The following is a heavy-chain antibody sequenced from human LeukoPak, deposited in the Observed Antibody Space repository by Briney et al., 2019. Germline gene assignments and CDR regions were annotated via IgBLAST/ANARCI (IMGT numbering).Heavy chain of an antibody. D-gene: IGHD6-13*01. CDR1: GGSFSGYY. Sequence: SETLSLICAVYGGSFSGYYWSWIRQPPGKGLEWIGEINHSGGTNYNPSLKSRVTISVDTSKDQFSLKLSSVTAADTAVYYCARETSAAGEFDYWGQGTLVTVSS. CDR3: ARETSAAGEFDY. V-gene: IGHV4-34*01. CDR2: INHSGGT. J-gene: IGHJ4*02.